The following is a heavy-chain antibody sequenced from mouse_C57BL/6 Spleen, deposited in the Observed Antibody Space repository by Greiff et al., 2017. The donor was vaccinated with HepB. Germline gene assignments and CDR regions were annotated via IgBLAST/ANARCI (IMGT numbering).Heavy chain of an antibody. CDR3: ARGKATDYFDY. J-gene: IGHJ2*01. D-gene: IGHD3-2*02. V-gene: IGHV5-4*01. CDR2: ISDGGSYT. CDR1: GFTFSSYA. Sequence: DVQLVESGGGLVKPGGSLKLSCAASGFTFSSYAMTWVRQTPEKRLEWVATISDGGSYTYYPDNVKGRFTISRDNAKNNLYLQMSHLKSEDTAMYYCARGKATDYFDYWGQGTTLTVSS.